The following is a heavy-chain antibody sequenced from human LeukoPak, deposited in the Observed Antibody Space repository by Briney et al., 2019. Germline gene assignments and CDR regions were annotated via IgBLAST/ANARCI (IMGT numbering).Heavy chain of an antibody. CDR2: IWYDGSNQ. J-gene: IGHJ4*02. Sequence: GGSLRPSCAASRFTFSNYGMHWVRQAPGRGREWVAFIWYDGSNQQYAESVKGRFTVSRDNCKYMLYLQVNSLRAEDTAVYYCARDETPTNGYDSYDFWGQGTLVTVST. CDR1: RFTFSNYG. CDR3: ARDETPTNGYDSYDF. D-gene: IGHD5-12*01. V-gene: IGHV3-33*01.